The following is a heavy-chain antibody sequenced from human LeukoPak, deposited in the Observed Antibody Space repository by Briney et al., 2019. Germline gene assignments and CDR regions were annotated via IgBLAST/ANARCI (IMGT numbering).Heavy chain of an antibody. CDR1: GFTFSSYE. D-gene: IGHD3-22*01. J-gene: IGHJ5*02. CDR3: ARDYYMGIVDQ. Sequence: PGGSLRLSCAASGFTFSSYEMNWVRQAPGKGLEWVSYISSSGSTIYYADSVRGRLTISRDNAKNTLYLQMNSLRVEDTSVYYCARDYYMGIVDQWGQGTRVTVSS. V-gene: IGHV3-48*03. CDR2: ISSSGSTI.